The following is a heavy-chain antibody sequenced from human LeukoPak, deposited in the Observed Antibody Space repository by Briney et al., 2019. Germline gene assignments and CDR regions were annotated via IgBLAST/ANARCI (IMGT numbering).Heavy chain of an antibody. CDR3: ARGRIGSGYYYDAFDI. CDR1: GGSFSGYY. D-gene: IGHD3-22*01. J-gene: IGHJ3*02. CDR2: INHSGST. Sequence: SETPSLTCAVYGGSFSGYYWSWIRQPPGKGLEWIGEINHSGSTNYNPSLKSRVTISVDTSKNQFSLKLSSVTAADTAVYYCARGRIGSGYYYDAFDIWGQGTMVTVSS. V-gene: IGHV4-34*01.